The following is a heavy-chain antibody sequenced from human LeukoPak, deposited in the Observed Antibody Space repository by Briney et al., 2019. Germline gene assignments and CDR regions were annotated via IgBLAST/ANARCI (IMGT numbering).Heavy chain of an antibody. J-gene: IGHJ5*02. CDR2: MNPNSGNT. CDR1: GYTFTRYD. Sequence: GASVKVSCKASGYTFTRYDINWVRQATGQGLEWMGWMNPNSGNTGYAQKFQGSVTMTTNTSISTAYMELSSLRSEDTAVYYCARGRYCSSTSCPYNWFDPWGQGTLVTVSS. D-gene: IGHD2-2*01. CDR3: ARGRYCSSTSCPYNWFDP. V-gene: IGHV1-8*01.